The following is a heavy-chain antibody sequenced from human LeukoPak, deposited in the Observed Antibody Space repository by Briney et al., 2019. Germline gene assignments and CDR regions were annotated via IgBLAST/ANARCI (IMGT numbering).Heavy chain of an antibody. CDR1: DGAISSYY. Sequence: SETLSLTCTVSDGAISSYYWSWIRQPPGKGLEWIGYVYSSGITNYNPLFNGRVTISIDTSREQFSLKLSSVTAADTAVYYCATDPMVRGATWSAFDMWGQGTMVTVSS. J-gene: IGHJ3*02. D-gene: IGHD3-10*01. CDR3: ATDPMVRGATWSAFDM. V-gene: IGHV4-59*03. CDR2: VYSSGIT.